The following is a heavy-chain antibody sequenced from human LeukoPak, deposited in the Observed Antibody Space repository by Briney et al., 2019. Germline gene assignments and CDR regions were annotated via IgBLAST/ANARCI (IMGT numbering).Heavy chain of an antibody. CDR2: ISSSGSTI. CDR3: AKGYCSSTSCPLNY. V-gene: IGHV3-48*03. D-gene: IGHD2-2*01. J-gene: IGHJ4*02. CDR1: GFTFSSYE. Sequence: GGSLRPSCAASGFTFSSYEMNWVRQAPGKGLEWVSYISSSGSTIYYADSVKGRFTISRDNSKNTLYLQMNSLRAEDTAVYYCAKGYCSSTSCPLNYWGQGTLVTVSS.